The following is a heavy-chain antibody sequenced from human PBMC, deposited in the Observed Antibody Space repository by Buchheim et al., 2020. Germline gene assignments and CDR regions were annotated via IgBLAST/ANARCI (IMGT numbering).Heavy chain of an antibody. CDR1: GFTFSGYA. CDR2: ISHDGRDT. V-gene: IGHV3-30-3*02. J-gene: IGHJ4*02. Sequence: QVQLVESGGGMVQPGGSLRLSCAASGFTFSGYAFFWVRQAPGKGLEWLAFISHDGRDTYYIDSVKGRFTISRDNSRNSLYLQMRSLTLEDTAIYYCAKNYGDYAADYWGQGTL. CDR3: AKNYGDYAADY. D-gene: IGHD4-17*01.